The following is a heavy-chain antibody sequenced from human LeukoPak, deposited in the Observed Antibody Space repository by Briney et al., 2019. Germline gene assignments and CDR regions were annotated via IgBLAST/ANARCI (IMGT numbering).Heavy chain of an antibody. V-gene: IGHV1-69*06. CDR2: IIPIFGTA. Sequence: SVKVSCKASGGTFSSYAISWVRQAPGQGLEWMGGIIPIFGTANYAQKFQGRVTITADKSTTTAYMELSSLRSEDTAVYYCARGRVGVAVAGSFDYWGQGTLVTVSS. CDR1: GGTFSSYA. CDR3: ARGRVGVAVAGSFDY. D-gene: IGHD6-19*01. J-gene: IGHJ4*02.